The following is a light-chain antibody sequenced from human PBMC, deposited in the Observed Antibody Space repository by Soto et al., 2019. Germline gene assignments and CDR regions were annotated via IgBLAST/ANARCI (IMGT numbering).Light chain of an antibody. CDR1: QTISSW. CDR2: KAS. Sequence: DIQMTQSPSTLSGSVGDRVTITCRASQTISSWLAWYQQKPGKAPKLLIYKASTLKSGVPSRFSGSESGTEFTLTISILQPDDFATYYCQHDNSYSEAFGQGTKVDIK. V-gene: IGKV1-5*03. J-gene: IGKJ1*01. CDR3: QHDNSYSEA.